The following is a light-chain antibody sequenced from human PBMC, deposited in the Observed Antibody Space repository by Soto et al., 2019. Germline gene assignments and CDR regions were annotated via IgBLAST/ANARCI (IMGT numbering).Light chain of an antibody. CDR2: GDS. Sequence: SYELTQPPSVSVAPGQTARITCGGNNIGTKSVHWYQQKPGQAPVLVVYGDSGRPSGIPERFSGSNSGNTATLTISRVEAGDETDYYCQVWESSSDTYVFGPGTKVTV. V-gene: IGLV3-21*02. J-gene: IGLJ1*01. CDR3: QVWESSSDTYV. CDR1: NIGTKS.